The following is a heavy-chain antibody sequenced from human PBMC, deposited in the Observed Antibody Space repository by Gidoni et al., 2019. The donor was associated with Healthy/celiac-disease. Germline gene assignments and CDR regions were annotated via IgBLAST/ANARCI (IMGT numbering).Heavy chain of an antibody. V-gene: IGHV1-3*01. CDR1: AYTFTSYA. Sequence: QVQLVQSGAEVKKPGASVKVSCKASAYTFTSYAMHWVRQAPGQRLEWMGWINAGNGNTKYSQKFQGRVTITRDTSASTAYMELSSLRSEDTAVYYCARYLGSRRFDYWGQGTLVTVSS. CDR3: ARYLGSRRFDY. D-gene: IGHD6-13*01. J-gene: IGHJ4*02. CDR2: INAGNGNT.